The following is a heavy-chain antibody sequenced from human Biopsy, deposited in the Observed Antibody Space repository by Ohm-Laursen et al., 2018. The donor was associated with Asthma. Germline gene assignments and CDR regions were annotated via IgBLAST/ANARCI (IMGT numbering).Heavy chain of an antibody. D-gene: IGHD1-26*01. CDR1: GFTFDDYA. J-gene: IGHJ4*02. CDR3: AKGEWELLEANFDY. V-gene: IGHV3-9*01. CDR2: ISWNSGSI. Sequence: SLRLSCAASGFTFDDYAMHWVRQAPGKGLEWVSGISWNSGSIGYADSVKGRFTISKDNAKNSLYLQMSSLRAEDTALYYCAKGEWELLEANFDYWGQGTLVTVSS.